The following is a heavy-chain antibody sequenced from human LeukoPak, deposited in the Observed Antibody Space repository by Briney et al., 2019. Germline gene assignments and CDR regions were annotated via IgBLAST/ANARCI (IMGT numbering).Heavy chain of an antibody. CDR2: ISYSGST. CDR3: ARGRLGGSGSYYNVLDY. J-gene: IGHJ4*02. Sequence: SETLSLTCTVSGGSISSDYWSWIRQPPGKGLEWIGYISYSGSTNYNPSLKSRVTISVDTSRNQFSLKLSSVTAADTAVYYCARGRLGGSGSYYNVLDYWGQGTLVTVSS. D-gene: IGHD3-10*01. CDR1: GGSISSDY. V-gene: IGHV4-59*01.